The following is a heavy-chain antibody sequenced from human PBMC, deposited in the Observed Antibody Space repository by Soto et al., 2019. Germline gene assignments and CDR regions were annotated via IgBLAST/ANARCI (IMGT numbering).Heavy chain of an antibody. D-gene: IGHD6-6*01. Sequence: SGGSLRLSCAASGFTFDDYAMHWVRQAPGKGLEWVSGISWNSGSIGYADSVKGRFTISRDNAKNSLYQQMNSLRAEDTALYYCAKDTEEYSSSSALGYWGQGT. CDR3: AKDTEEYSSSSALGY. CDR1: GFTFDDYA. J-gene: IGHJ4*02. V-gene: IGHV3-9*01. CDR2: ISWNSGSI.